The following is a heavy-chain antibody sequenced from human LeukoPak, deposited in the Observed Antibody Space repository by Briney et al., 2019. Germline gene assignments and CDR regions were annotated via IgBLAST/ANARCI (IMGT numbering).Heavy chain of an antibody. J-gene: IGHJ3*02. CDR1: GGSFSGYY. Sequence: SETLSLTCAVYGGSFSGYYWSWIRQPPGKGLEWIGEINHSGSTNYNPSLKSRVTISVDTSKNQFSLKLSSVTAADTAVYYCARDAMVRGAFDIWGQGTMVTVSS. CDR3: ARDAMVRGAFDI. D-gene: IGHD3-10*01. CDR2: INHSGST. V-gene: IGHV4-34*01.